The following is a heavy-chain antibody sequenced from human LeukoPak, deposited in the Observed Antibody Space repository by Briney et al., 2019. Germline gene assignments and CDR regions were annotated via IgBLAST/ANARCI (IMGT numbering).Heavy chain of an antibody. CDR2: ISGNSGST. V-gene: IGHV3-23*01. CDR3: AKGVVVVPAAGHYFDY. J-gene: IGHJ4*02. CDR1: GFTFSSYA. D-gene: IGHD2-2*01. Sequence: GGSLRLSCAASGFTFSSYAMSWVRQTPGKGLEWVSSISGNSGSTHYADSVKGRFTISRDNSKNTLYLQMDSLRAGDTAVYYCAKGVVVVPAAGHYFDYWGQGTLVTVSS.